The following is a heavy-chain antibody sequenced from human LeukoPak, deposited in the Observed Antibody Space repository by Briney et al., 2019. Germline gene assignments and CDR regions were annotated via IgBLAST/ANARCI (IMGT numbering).Heavy chain of an antibody. V-gene: IGHV1-2*06. CDR2: INPNSGGT. J-gene: IGHJ4*02. CDR3: ARGSGSYEEENFDY. D-gene: IGHD1-26*01. CDR1: GYTFTVYY. Sequence: ASVEVPFKASGYTFTVYYMHWVRQAPGQGLEWMGRINPNSGGTNYAQKFQGRVTMTRDTSISTAYMELSSLRSEDTAVYYCARGSGSYEEENFDYWGQGTLVTVSS.